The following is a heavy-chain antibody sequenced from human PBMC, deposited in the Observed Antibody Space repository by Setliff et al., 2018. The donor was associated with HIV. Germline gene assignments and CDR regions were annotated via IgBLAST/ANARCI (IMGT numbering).Heavy chain of an antibody. CDR2: ISYSGST. Sequence: TLPETLSLTCTVSGGSISSTGYYWGWIRQPPGKGLEWIGSISYSGSTYYNPSLKSRVTISVDTSKNQFSLKLTSVTVADTAVYYCARESGCSGGSCTYGYFDLWGRGTLVTVSS. CDR3: ARESGCSGGSCTYGYFDL. D-gene: IGHD2-15*01. CDR1: GGSISSTGYY. J-gene: IGHJ2*01. V-gene: IGHV4-39*02.